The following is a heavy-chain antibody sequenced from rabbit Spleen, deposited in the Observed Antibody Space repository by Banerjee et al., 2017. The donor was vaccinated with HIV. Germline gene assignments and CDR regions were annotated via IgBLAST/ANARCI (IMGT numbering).Heavy chain of an antibody. Sequence: LEESGGDLVKPGASLTLTCKASGLDFSSNDYMCWVRQAPGKGLEWISCIAGSSSGFTYSATWAKGRFTISKTSSTTVTLQMTSLTVADTATYFCARDTSSSFSSYGMDLWGPGTLVTVS. CDR2: IAGSSSGFT. CDR1: GLDFSSNDY. J-gene: IGHJ6*01. CDR3: ARDTSSSFSSYGMDL. V-gene: IGHV1S40*01. D-gene: IGHD1-1*01.